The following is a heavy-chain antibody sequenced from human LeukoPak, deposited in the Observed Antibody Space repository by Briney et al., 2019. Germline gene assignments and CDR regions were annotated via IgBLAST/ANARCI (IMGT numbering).Heavy chain of an antibody. Sequence: SETLSLTCTVSGGSISSGSYYWSWIRQPAGKGLEWIGRIYTSGSTNYNPSLKSRVTMSVDTSKNQFSLKLCSVTAADTAVYYCARVDGGISDYWGQGTLVTVSS. CDR2: IYTSGST. J-gene: IGHJ4*02. V-gene: IGHV4-61*02. CDR3: ARVDGGISDY. D-gene: IGHD3-16*01. CDR1: GGSISSGSYY.